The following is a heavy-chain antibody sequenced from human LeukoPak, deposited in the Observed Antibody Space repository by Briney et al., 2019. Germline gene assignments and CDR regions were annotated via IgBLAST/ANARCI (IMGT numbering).Heavy chain of an antibody. Sequence: SGGSLRLSCAASGFTFDDYGMSWVRQAPGKGLEWVSGINWNGGSTGYADSVKGRFTISRDNAKNSLYLQMNSLRAEDTALYYCASDSWGYSYAGSNWGQGTLVTVSS. CDR2: INWNGGST. D-gene: IGHD5-18*01. J-gene: IGHJ4*02. CDR1: GFTFDDYG. V-gene: IGHV3-20*04. CDR3: ASDSWGYSYAGSN.